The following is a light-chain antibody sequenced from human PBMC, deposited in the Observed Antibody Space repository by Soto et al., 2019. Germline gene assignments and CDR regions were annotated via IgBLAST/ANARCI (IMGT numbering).Light chain of an antibody. V-gene: IGKV1-5*01. CDR3: QQYYTYWT. J-gene: IGKJ1*01. CDR1: QSIDRW. Sequence: DTQMTQSPSTLSASVGDRVTITFRARQSIDRWLAWYQQKPGKAPKLLIYAASSLESGVPSRFSGSGSGTEFTLNISSLQPDDFATSPCQQYYTYWTFGQGTKVEIK. CDR2: AAS.